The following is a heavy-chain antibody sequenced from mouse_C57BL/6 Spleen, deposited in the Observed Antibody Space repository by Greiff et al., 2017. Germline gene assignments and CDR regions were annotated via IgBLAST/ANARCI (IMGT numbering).Heavy chain of an antibody. Sequence: QVQLQQPGAELVMPGASVKLSCKASGYTFTSYWMHWVKQRPGQGLEWIGEIDPSDSYTNHNQKFKGKSTLTVDKSSSTAYMQLSSLTSEDSAVYYCARRDYSLYYAMDYWGQGTSVTVSS. CDR1: GYTFTSYW. J-gene: IGHJ4*01. CDR2: IDPSDSYT. CDR3: ARRDYSLYYAMDY. D-gene: IGHD2-12*01. V-gene: IGHV1-69*01.